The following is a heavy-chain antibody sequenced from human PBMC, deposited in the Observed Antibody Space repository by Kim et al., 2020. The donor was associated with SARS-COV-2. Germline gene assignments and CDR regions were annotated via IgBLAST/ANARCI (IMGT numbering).Heavy chain of an antibody. V-gene: IGHV3-53*01. CDR3: ADSKTTTGAFDF. CDR2: IDVGGAT. CDR1: GFSVSNYY. Sequence: GGSLRLSCAASGFSVSNYYMMWVRQAPGKGLEWVSVIDVGGATYYADSVKGRFTISRDNSKNTIFLQMNSLRVDDTALYYCADSKTTTGAFDFWGRGTMVTVAS. D-gene: IGHD1-1*01. J-gene: IGHJ3*01.